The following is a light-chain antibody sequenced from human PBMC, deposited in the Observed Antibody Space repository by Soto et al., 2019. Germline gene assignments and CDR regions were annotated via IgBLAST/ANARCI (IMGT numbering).Light chain of an antibody. CDR1: SSDVGGYNY. CDR3: SSYTGSSTPYV. CDR2: DVS. Sequence: QSVLTQPASVSGSPGQSITISCTGTSSDVGGYNYVSWYQQHPGKAPKLMIYDVSNRPSGVSNRFSGSKSGNTASLTISGLQAEAEADYYCSSYTGSSTPYVFGTGPSSPS. J-gene: IGLJ1*01. V-gene: IGLV2-14*01.